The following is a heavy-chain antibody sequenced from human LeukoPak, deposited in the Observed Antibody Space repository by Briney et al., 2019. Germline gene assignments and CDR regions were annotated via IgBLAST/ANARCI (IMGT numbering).Heavy chain of an antibody. Sequence: GGSLRLSCAASGFTFSSYGMHWVRQAPGKGLEWVAFIRYDGSNKYYADSVKGRFTISRDNSKNTLYLQMNSLRAEDTAVYYCAKDLWFGQTSDNYWGQGTLVTVSS. V-gene: IGHV3-30*02. D-gene: IGHD3-10*01. CDR1: GFTFSSYG. CDR2: IRYDGSNK. J-gene: IGHJ4*02. CDR3: AKDLWFGQTSDNY.